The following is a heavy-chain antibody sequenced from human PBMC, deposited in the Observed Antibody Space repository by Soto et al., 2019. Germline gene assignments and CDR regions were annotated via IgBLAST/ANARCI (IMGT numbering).Heavy chain of an antibody. CDR3: ARDGNDSSGSQGFDY. CDR2: IHYSRDS. V-gene: IGHV4-39*07. Sequence: PSETLSLTCTAIGDSVSSNNYYWLWIPQRPGKEREWIGNIHYSRDSYDNPSLTSRITMSMDVSNNQFSLTLRSMTAADTASYCCARDGNDSSGSQGFDYWGQGTLVTVSS. D-gene: IGHD3-22*01. CDR1: GDSVSSNNYY. J-gene: IGHJ4*02.